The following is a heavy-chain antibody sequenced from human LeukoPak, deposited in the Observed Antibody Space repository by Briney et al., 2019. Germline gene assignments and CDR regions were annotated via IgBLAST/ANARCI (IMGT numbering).Heavy chain of an antibody. CDR2: ISGSGANT. D-gene: IGHD6-19*01. J-gene: IGHJ4*02. CDR3: ARDSSGWLLIDY. Sequence: GGSLRLFCAASGFTFTTYAMSWVRQAPGKGLEWVSTISGSGANTYYADSVKGRFTISRDNSKNTLYLQMNSLRAEDTAVYYCARDSSGWLLIDYWGQGTLVTVSS. CDR1: GFTFTTYA. V-gene: IGHV3-23*01.